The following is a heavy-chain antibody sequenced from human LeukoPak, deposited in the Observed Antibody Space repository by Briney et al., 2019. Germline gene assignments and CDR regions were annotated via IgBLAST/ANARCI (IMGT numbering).Heavy chain of an antibody. CDR3: ARLLYSSGWYSSGWFDP. D-gene: IGHD6-19*01. J-gene: IGHJ5*02. V-gene: IGHV4-59*08. CDR2: IYYSGST. CDR1: GGSISSYY. Sequence: SETLSLTCTVSGGSISSYYWSWIRQPPGKGLEWIGCIYYSGSTNYNPSLKSRVTISVDTSKNQFSLKLSSVTAADTAVYYCARLLYSSGWYSSGWFDPWGQGTLVTVSS.